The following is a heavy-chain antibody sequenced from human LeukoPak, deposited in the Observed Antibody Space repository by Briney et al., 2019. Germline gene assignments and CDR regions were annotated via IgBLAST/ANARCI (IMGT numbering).Heavy chain of an antibody. CDR2: ITTSDGNT. J-gene: IGHJ4*02. CDR3: AKDGGLWVSAHWGDS. V-gene: IGHV3-23*01. D-gene: IGHD7-27*01. Sequence: GGSLRLSCAASGFTFSSYTMSWVRQAPGRGLEWVSTITTSDGNTYYADSVKGRFTVSRDNSKNTLYLQMNSLRAEDTAVYYCAKDGGLWVSAHWGDSWGRGTLVTVSS. CDR1: GFTFSSYT.